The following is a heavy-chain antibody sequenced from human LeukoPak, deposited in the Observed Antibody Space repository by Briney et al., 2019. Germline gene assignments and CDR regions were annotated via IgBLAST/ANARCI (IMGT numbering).Heavy chain of an antibody. D-gene: IGHD3-16*02. V-gene: IGHV4-38-2*02. CDR2: IYQSGST. Sequence: SETLSLTCTVSGYSIGSGYHWSWIRQTPGKGLEWLGSIYQSGSTYYNPSLKSRVTISVDTSKNQFSLKLSSVTAADTAMYYCARYDVWGTYRAFDYWGQGTLVTVSS. J-gene: IGHJ4*02. CDR3: ARYDVWGTYRAFDY. CDR1: GYSIGSGYH.